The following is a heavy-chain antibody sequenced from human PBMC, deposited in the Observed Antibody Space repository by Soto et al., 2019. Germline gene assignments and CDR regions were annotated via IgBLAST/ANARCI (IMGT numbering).Heavy chain of an antibody. CDR3: ARLGVTDN. CDR1: GGSISTSSYY. D-gene: IGHD2-21*02. Sequence: QLQLQESGAELVKPSETLSLTCTVSGGSISTSSYYWGWISQPPGKGLEWIGNSYYRGSTYYNPSLKSRVTISVDTSKNQFFLRLSSVTAADTAVYYCARLGVTDNWGQGAVVTVSS. J-gene: IGHJ4*02. V-gene: IGHV4-39*01. CDR2: SYYRGST.